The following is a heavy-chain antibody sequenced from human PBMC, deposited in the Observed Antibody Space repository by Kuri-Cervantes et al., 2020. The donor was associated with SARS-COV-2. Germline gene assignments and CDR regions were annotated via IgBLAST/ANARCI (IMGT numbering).Heavy chain of an antibody. Sequence: LSLTCAASGFTFSDCYMSWIRQAPGKGLEWVSYISSSSSYTNYADSVKGRFTISRDNAKNSLYLQMNSLRAEDTAVYYCASRGYSRNWYFDLWGRGTLVTVSS. D-gene: IGHD1-26*01. CDR1: GFTFSDCY. CDR2: ISSSSSYT. CDR3: ASRGYSRNWYFDL. V-gene: IGHV3-11*03. J-gene: IGHJ2*01.